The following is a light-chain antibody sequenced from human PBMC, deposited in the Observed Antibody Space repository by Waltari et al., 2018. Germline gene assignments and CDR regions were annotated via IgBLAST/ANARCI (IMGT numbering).Light chain of an antibody. CDR3: CSYAGTPRVV. CDR1: NNDIGSYNL. V-gene: IGLV2-23*02. CDR2: EVN. J-gene: IGLJ2*01. Sequence: QSALTQPAHVSGSPGQPITTSCTGTNNDIGSYNLVSWYQQHPGKAPIVIIFEVNKRPSGVSNRFSGSKSGNTASLTVSGLHPVDEADYYCCSYAGTPRVVFGGGTKLTVL.